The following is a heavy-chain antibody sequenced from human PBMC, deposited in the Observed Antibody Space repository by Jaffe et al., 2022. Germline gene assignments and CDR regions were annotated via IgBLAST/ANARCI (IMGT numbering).Heavy chain of an antibody. CDR2: ISSSSSYI. V-gene: IGHV3-21*01. CDR3: ARAFRDYIWGSYADY. Sequence: EVQLVESGGGLVKPGGSLRLSCAASGFTFSSYSMNWVRQAPGKGLEWVSSISSSSSYIYYADSVKGRFTISRDNAKNSLYLQMNSLRAEDTAVYYCARAFRDYIWGSYADYWGQGTLVTVSS. CDR1: GFTFSSYS. J-gene: IGHJ4*02. D-gene: IGHD3-16*01.